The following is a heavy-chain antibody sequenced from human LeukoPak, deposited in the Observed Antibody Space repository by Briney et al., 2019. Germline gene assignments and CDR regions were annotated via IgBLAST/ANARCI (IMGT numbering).Heavy chain of an antibody. CDR3: AKDGNGEGWLDP. V-gene: IGHV3-30*02. Sequence: GGSLRLSCAASGFNFRFYAMHWVRQAPGKGLEWMAFIWCDGSNKYYADSVKGRFTISRDNSENILYLQMNNLRDEDTAVYYCAKDGNGEGWLDPWGQGTLVIVSS. J-gene: IGHJ5*02. CDR2: IWCDGSNK. CDR1: GFNFRFYA. D-gene: IGHD4-17*01.